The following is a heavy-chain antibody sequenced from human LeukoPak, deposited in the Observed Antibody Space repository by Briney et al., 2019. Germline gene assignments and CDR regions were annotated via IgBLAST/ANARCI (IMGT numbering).Heavy chain of an antibody. CDR2: IYYRGST. CDR3: ARQIGYCSSTSCNWFDP. V-gene: IGHV4-39*01. CDR1: GGPISTSSYY. D-gene: IGHD2-2*01. J-gene: IGHJ5*02. Sequence: PSETLSLTCSVSGGPISTSSYYWGWVRQPPGKGLEWIGSIYYRGSTYYSPSLKSRVTISVDTSKNQFSLKVSSVTAADTAVYYCARQIGYCSSTSCNWFDPWGQGTLVTVSS.